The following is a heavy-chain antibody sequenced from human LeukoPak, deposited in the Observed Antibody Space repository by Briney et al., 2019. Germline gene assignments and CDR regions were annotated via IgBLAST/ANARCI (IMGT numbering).Heavy chain of an antibody. CDR2: IFSNDEK. Sequence: SGPVLVKPTETLTLTCTVSGFSLSNARMGVSWIRLPPGKALEWLTHIFSNDEKSYGTSLKSRLTISKDTSRSQVVLNMTNMDTVDTATYYCARIQGYSTSSNWFDPWGQGTLVTVSS. J-gene: IGHJ5*02. V-gene: IGHV2-26*01. D-gene: IGHD6-6*01. CDR1: GFSLSNARMG. CDR3: ARIQGYSTSSNWFDP.